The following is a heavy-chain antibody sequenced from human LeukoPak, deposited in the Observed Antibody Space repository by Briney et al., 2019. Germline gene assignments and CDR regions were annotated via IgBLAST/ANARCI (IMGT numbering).Heavy chain of an antibody. CDR1: GYTFTGYY. CDR3: ARGHLSIYSNSSVWWFDP. CDR2: INPNSGGT. Sequence: ASVKVSCKASGYTFTGYYMHWVRQAPGQGLEWMGWINPNSGGTNYAQKFQGRVTMTRDTSISTAYMELSRLRSDDTAVYYCARGHLSIYSNSSVWWFDPWGQGTLVTVSS. V-gene: IGHV1-2*02. J-gene: IGHJ5*02. D-gene: IGHD6-6*01.